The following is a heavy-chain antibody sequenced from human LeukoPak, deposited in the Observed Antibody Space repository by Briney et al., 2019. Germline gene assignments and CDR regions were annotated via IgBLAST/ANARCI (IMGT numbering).Heavy chain of an antibody. Sequence: GGSLRLSCAASGFTFSDYYMSWIRQAPGKGLEWVSYISSSGSTIYYADSVKGRFTISRDNAKNSLYLQMNSLRAEDTAVYYCAREGTAMVTEYYLDYWGQGTLVTVSS. V-gene: IGHV3-11*01. CDR2: ISSSGSTI. D-gene: IGHD5-18*01. CDR3: AREGTAMVTEYYLDY. J-gene: IGHJ4*02. CDR1: GFTFSDYY.